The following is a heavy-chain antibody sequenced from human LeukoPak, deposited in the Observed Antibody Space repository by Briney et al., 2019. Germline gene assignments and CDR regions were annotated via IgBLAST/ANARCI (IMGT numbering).Heavy chain of an antibody. V-gene: IGHV4-61*02. CDR3: ARPNRFGGDYYYMDV. D-gene: IGHD3-10*01. Sequence: SETLSLTCTVSGGSISSGSYYWSWIRQPAGKGLEWIGRIYTSGSTNYNPSLKSRVTISVDTSRNQFSLKLSSVTAADTAVYYCARPNRFGGDYYYMDVWGKGTTVTISS. J-gene: IGHJ6*03. CDR2: IYTSGST. CDR1: GGSISSGSYY.